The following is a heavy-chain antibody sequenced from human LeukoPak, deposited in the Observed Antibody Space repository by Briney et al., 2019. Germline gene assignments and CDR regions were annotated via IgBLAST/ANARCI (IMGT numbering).Heavy chain of an antibody. V-gene: IGHV1-46*01. CDR3: ASHRSGWQQTYFEY. D-gene: IGHD6-25*01. CDR2: INPSGGST. J-gene: IGHJ4*02. CDR1: GYTFTGHY. Sequence: ASVKVSCKASGYTFTGHYIHWVRQAPGQGLEWMAIINPSGGSTTYAQEFQGRVTMTRDTSTSTVYMELSSLRSEDTAVYYCASHRSGWQQTYFEYWGQGTLVTVSS.